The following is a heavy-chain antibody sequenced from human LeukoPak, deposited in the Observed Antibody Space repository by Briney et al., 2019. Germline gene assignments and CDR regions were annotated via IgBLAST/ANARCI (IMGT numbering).Heavy chain of an antibody. CDR2: INHSGST. D-gene: IGHD4-23*01. J-gene: IGHJ4*02. V-gene: IGHV4-34*01. CDR3: ARSGGKGVDY. CDR1: GGSFSGYY. Sequence: SETLSLTCAVYGGSFSGYYWSWIRQPPGKGLEWIGEINHSGSTNYNPSLKSRVTISVDTSKNQFSLKLSSVTAADTAVYYCARSGGKGVDYWGQGTLVTVSS.